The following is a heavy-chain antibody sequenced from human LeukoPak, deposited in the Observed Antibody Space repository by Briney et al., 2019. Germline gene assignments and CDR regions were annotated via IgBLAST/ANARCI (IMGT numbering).Heavy chain of an antibody. V-gene: IGHV4-34*01. J-gene: IGHJ6*03. CDR2: INHSGST. CDR1: GGSFSGYY. Sequence: SETLSLTCAVYGGSFSGYYWSWLRQPPGKGLEWIGEINHSGSTNYNPSLKSRVTISVDTSKNQFSLKLSSVTAADTAVYYCARENGSGSYYARYYYYYMDVWGKGTTVTVSS. CDR3: ARENGSGSYYARYYYYYMDV. D-gene: IGHD3-10*01.